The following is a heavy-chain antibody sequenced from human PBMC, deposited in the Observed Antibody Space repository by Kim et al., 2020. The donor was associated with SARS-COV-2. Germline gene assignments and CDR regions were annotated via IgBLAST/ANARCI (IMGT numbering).Heavy chain of an antibody. V-gene: IGHV3-30*18. CDR2: ISYDGSNK. D-gene: IGHD3-9*01. J-gene: IGHJ1*01. Sequence: GGSLRLSCAASGFTFSSYGMHWVRQAPGKGLEWVAVISYDGSNKYYADSVKGRFTISRDNSKNTLYLQMNSLRAEDTAVYYCAKGPDILTNLQHWGQGTRVTVPS. CDR1: GFTFSSYG. CDR3: AKGPDILTNLQH.